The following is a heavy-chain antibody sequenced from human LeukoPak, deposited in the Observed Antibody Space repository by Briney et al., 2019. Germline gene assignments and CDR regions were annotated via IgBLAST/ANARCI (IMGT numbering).Heavy chain of an antibody. J-gene: IGHJ6*04. CDR2: ISSSGCTM. CDR3: AREISVAGAYYYYGMDV. CDR1: GFTFSSYE. Sequence: GGSLRLSCAASGFTFSSYEMNWVRQAPGKGLEWVSYISSSGCTMYYADSVKGRFTISRDNAKKSLYLQMNSLRAEDTAVYYCAREISVAGAYYYYGMDVWGKGTTVTVSS. D-gene: IGHD6-19*01. V-gene: IGHV3-48*03.